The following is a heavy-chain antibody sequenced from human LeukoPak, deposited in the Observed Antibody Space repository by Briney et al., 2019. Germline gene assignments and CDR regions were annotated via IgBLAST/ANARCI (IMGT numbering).Heavy chain of an antibody. Sequence: SETLSLTCTVSGASISTYYWSWIRQPPGKGLEWIGYMYYSGSTNYNPSLKSRVTISVDMSKNQFSLKLSSVTAADTAVYYCARVNGWFGESPGDYWGQGTLVTVSS. J-gene: IGHJ4*02. V-gene: IGHV4-59*01. CDR1: GASISTYY. CDR2: MYYSGST. CDR3: ARVNGWFGESPGDY. D-gene: IGHD3-10*01.